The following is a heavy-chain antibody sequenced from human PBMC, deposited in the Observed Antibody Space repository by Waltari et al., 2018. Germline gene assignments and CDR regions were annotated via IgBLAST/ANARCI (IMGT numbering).Heavy chain of an antibody. D-gene: IGHD6-19*01. CDR2: ISWNGGSV. CDR3: AKDNEQWPHAFDH. Sequence: EVQLVESGGGSVQPGGSLRLSCAASGFTFDQYAMHWVRQVPGKVLCWVLGISWNGGSVDYADSVKGRFTSSRDNAKNSVHLQMYNLRTEDTGLYYCAKDNEQWPHAFDHWGQGTPVTVSS. J-gene: IGHJ4*02. V-gene: IGHV3-9*01. CDR1: GFTFDQYA.